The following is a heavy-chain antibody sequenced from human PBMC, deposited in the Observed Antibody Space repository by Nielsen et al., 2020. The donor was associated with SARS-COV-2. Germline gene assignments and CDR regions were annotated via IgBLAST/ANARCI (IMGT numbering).Heavy chain of an antibody. J-gene: IGHJ4*02. D-gene: IGHD2-15*01. CDR3: TRGFYSQSDY. V-gene: IGHV3-21*01. CDR2: ISGDSYYI. Sequence: GESLKIPCEPSGFSLSLYVMNWVRQAPGKGLEWVSSISGDSYYIFYSDSVKGRFTISRDNGKNSLFLQMNSLRSEDTALYYCTRGFYSQSDYWGQGTLVTISS. CDR1: GFSLSLYV.